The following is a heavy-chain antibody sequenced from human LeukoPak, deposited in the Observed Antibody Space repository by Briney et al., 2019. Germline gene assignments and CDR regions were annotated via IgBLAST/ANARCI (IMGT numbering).Heavy chain of an antibody. D-gene: IGHD5-12*01. CDR2: ISSSSYI. Sequence: GGSLRLSCAASGFTFSSYSMNWVRQAPGKGLEWVSSISSSSYIYYADSVKGRFTISRDNAKNSLYLQMNSLRAEDTAVYYCARYSGDGYNVDYWGQGTLVTVSS. J-gene: IGHJ4*02. CDR1: GFTFSSYS. V-gene: IGHV3-21*01. CDR3: ARYSGDGYNVDY.